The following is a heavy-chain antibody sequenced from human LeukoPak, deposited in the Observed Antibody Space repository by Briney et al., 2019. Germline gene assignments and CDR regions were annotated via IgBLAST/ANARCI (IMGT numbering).Heavy chain of an antibody. V-gene: IGHV3-74*01. D-gene: IGHD3-3*01. CDR3: ARVVDEWLSSGGLYP. CDR2: INSDGSST. Sequence: PGGSLRLSCAASGFTFSSYWMHWVRQAPGKELVWVSRINSDGSSTSYADSVKGRFTISRDNAKNTVYLQMNSLRADDTAVYYCARVVDEWLSSGGLYPWGQGTLVTVSS. J-gene: IGHJ5*02. CDR1: GFTFSSYW.